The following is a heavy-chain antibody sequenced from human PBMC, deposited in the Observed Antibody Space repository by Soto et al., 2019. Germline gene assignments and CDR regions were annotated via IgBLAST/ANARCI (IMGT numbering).Heavy chain of an antibody. V-gene: IGHV4-39*01. CDR1: GGSISSSSYY. Sequence: QLQLQESGPGLVKPSGTLSLTCTVSGGSISSSSYYWGWIRQPPGKGLEWIGSIYYSGSTYYNPSLKSRVTISVDTPKNQFSLKLSSVTAADTAVYYCARRTCSGGSCYWDYWGQGTLVTVSS. CDR2: IYYSGST. D-gene: IGHD2-15*01. J-gene: IGHJ4*02. CDR3: ARRTCSGGSCYWDY.